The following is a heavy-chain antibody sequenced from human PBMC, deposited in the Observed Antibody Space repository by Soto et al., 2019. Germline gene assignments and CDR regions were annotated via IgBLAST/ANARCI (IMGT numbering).Heavy chain of an antibody. D-gene: IGHD3-22*01. J-gene: IGHJ4*02. CDR1: GFTFSRYG. V-gene: IGHV3-33*01. CDR2: IWTDGSYE. Sequence: QVQLVESGGGVAQPGGSLRLSCAASGFTFSRYGMHWVRQAPGKGLEWVAVIWTDGSYEYYADSVMGRFTISRDNSKNTMYLQMNSLRAEDTAVYYCARVGHDSSGYYDGGLDYWGPGTLVTVSS. CDR3: ARVGHDSSGYYDGGLDY.